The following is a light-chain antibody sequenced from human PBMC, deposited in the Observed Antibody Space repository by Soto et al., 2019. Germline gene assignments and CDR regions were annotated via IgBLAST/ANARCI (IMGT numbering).Light chain of an antibody. CDR1: QSVSSSY. Sequence: EIVLTQSPGTLSLSPGEGATLSCRASQSVSSSYLAWYQQKPGQAPRLLIYGASTRATGIPARFSGSGSGTEFTLIISSLQSEDFAVYYCQHYNNWPPWTFGQGTKVDIK. J-gene: IGKJ1*01. CDR3: QHYNNWPPWT. CDR2: GAS. V-gene: IGKV3-15*01.